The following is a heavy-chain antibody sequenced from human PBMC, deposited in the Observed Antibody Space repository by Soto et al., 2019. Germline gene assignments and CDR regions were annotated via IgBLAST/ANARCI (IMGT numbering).Heavy chain of an antibody. Sequence: GGSLRLSCAASGFTFSSYGMHWVRQAPGKGLEWVAVIWYDGSNKYYADSVKGRFTISRDNSKNTLYLQMNSLRAEDTAVYYCARGPNWNDVFYDIWGQGTMVTVSS. CDR2: IWYDGSNK. CDR1: GFTFSSYG. V-gene: IGHV3-33*01. CDR3: ARGPNWNDVFYDI. J-gene: IGHJ3*02. D-gene: IGHD1-1*01.